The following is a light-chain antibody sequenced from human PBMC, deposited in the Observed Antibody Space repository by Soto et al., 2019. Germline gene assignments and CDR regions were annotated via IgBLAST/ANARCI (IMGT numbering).Light chain of an antibody. CDR3: QSYDSSLSGV. CDR1: SSNIGPGYD. Sequence: QSVLTQPPSVSGAPGQRVTISCTGSSSNIGPGYDVHWYQQFPGTAPKLLIYGNSNRPSGVPDRFSGSKSGTSASLAITGRQAEDEADYYCQSYDSSLSGVFGSGTKLTVL. CDR2: GNS. V-gene: IGLV1-40*01. J-gene: IGLJ1*01.